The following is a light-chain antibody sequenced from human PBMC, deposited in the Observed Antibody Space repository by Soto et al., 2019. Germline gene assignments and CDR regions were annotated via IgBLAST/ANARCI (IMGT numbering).Light chain of an antibody. V-gene: IGKV3-15*01. J-gene: IGKJ1*01. CDR3: QQYNNWPPWT. CDR1: QNIRNN. CDR2: GAS. Sequence: EVVMPQSPASLSVSPGERVTLSCRASQNIRNNLAWYQQKPGQSPRLLISGASPREAGVRGRFSGSGSGTEVTLIISSLQSEDFAIYYGQQYNNWPPWTFGQGTKV.